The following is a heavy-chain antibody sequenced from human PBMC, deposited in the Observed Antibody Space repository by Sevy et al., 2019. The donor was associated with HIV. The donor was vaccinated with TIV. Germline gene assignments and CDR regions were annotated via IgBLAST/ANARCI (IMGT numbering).Heavy chain of an antibody. J-gene: IGHJ6*03. D-gene: IGHD3-9*01. CDR2: IWYDGSNK. CDR3: ARDRTDILTGYYYYYYYMDV. Sequence: GGSVRLSCAASGFTFSSYGMHWVRQAPGKGLEWVAVIWYDGSNKYYADSVKGRFTISRDNSKNTLYLQMNSLRAEDTAVYYCARDRTDILTGYYYYYYYMDVWGKGTTVTVSS. V-gene: IGHV3-33*01. CDR1: GFTFSSYG.